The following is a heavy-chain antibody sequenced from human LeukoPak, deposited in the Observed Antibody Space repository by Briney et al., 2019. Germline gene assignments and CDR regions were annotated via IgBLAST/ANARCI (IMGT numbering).Heavy chain of an antibody. J-gene: IGHJ6*02. CDR1: GFTFSSYA. CDR2: ISYDGSNK. CDR3: ARGPSGWYYYYGMDI. V-gene: IGHV3-30-3*01. D-gene: IGHD6-19*01. Sequence: GRSLRLSCAASGFTFSSYAMHWVRQAPGKGLEWVAVISYDGSNKYYAGSVKGRFTISRGNSKNTLYLQMNSLRAEDTAVYYCARGPSGWYYYYGMDIWGQGTTVTVSS.